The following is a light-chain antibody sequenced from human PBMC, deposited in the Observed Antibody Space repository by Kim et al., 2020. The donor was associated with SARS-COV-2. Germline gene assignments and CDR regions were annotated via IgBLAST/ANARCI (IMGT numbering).Light chain of an antibody. CDR3: QQTGSFPWT. Sequence: DIQMTQSPSSVCASVGDRVTITCRASRGISSWLAWYQQKPGKAPKLLIYTASSLQSGVPSRFSGGGSGTDFTLTISSLQYEDFATYYCQQTGSFPWTFGRGTKVDIK. J-gene: IGKJ1*01. CDR1: RGISSW. CDR2: TAS. V-gene: IGKV1-12*01.